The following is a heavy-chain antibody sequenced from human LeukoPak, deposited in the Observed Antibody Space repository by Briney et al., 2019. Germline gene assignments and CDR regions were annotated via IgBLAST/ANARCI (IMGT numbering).Heavy chain of an antibody. J-gene: IGHJ6*03. CDR3: ARRGYSGYGDYYMDV. Sequence: GGSLKISCKVSGYSFTSFWIGWVRQMPGKGLEWMGIIYPGDSDTRYSPSFQGQVTISADKSISTAYLQWSSLKASDTAMYYCARRGYSGYGDYYMDVWGKGTTVTVSS. CDR1: GYSFTSFW. D-gene: IGHD5-12*01. CDR2: IYPGDSDT. V-gene: IGHV5-51*01.